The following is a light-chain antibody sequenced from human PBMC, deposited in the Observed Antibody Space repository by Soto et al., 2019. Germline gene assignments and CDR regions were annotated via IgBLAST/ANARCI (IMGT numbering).Light chain of an antibody. V-gene: IGLV2-14*01. J-gene: IGLJ2*01. CDR2: DVS. CDR1: SSDIGGYDS. CDR3: TSYTSSTTRVV. Sequence: QSVLTQPASVSGSPGQSITISCTGTSSDIGGYDSVSWYQQYPGKAPKLMIYDVSNRPSGVSNRFSGSKSGNMASLTISGLQAEDEADYYCTSYTSSTTRVVFGVGTKVTVL.